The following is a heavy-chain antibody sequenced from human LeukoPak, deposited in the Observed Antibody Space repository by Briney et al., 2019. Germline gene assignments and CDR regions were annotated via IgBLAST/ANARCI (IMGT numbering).Heavy chain of an antibody. CDR2: IYPADSDT. CDR1: GYSFTSYW. D-gene: IGHD5/OR15-5a*01. Sequence: GESLKISCKGSGYSFTSYWIGWVRQMPGKGLEWMGIIYPADSDTRYSPSFQGQVTISADKSISTAYLQWSSLEASDTAMYYCATAGGALVSSFDCWGQGTLVTVFS. CDR3: ATAGGALVSSFDC. J-gene: IGHJ4*02. V-gene: IGHV5-51*01.